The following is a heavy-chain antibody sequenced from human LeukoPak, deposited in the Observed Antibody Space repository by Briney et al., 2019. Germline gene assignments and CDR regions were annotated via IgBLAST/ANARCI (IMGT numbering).Heavy chain of an antibody. J-gene: IGHJ4*02. CDR2: IYYSGST. D-gene: IGHD2-8*01. CDR1: GGSVSSGSYY. Sequence: SETLSLTCTVSGGSVSSGSYYWSWIRQPPGKGLEWIGYIYYSGSTNYNPSLKSRVTISVDTSKNQFSLKLSSVTAADAAVYYCARGQRDIVLMVYAIAFDYWGQGTLVTVSS. V-gene: IGHV4-61*01. CDR3: ARGQRDIVLMVYAIAFDY.